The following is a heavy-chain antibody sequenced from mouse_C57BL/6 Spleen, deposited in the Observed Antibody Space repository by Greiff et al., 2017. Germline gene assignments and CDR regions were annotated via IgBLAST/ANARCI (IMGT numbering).Heavy chain of an antibody. CDR1: GFSLTSYA. D-gene: IGHD2-3*01. CDR2: IWTGGGT. Sequence: QVQLKESGPGLVAPSQSLSITCTVSGFSLTSYAISWVRQPPGKGLEWLGEIWTGGGTNYNSALISRLSISKDNSKSQVFLKMNSLQTDDTARYYCARPSLSFAMDYWGQGTSVTVSS. CDR3: ARPSLSFAMDY. V-gene: IGHV2-9-1*01. J-gene: IGHJ4*01.